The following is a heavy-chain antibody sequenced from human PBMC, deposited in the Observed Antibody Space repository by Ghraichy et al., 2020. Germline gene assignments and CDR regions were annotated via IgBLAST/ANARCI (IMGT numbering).Heavy chain of an antibody. D-gene: IGHD2-2*01. CDR2: INPNSGGT. CDR1: GYTFTGYY. CDR3: ARAKRIVVVPAAIGY. J-gene: IGHJ4*02. Sequence: ASVKVSCKAFGYTFTGYYMHWVRQAPGQGLEWMGWINPNSGGTNYAQKFQGRVTMTRDTSISTAYMELSRLRSDDTAVYYCARAKRIVVVPAAIGYWGQGTLVTVSS. V-gene: IGHV1-2*02.